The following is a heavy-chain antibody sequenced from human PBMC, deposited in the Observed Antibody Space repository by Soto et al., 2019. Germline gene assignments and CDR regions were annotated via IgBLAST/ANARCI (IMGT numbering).Heavy chain of an antibody. D-gene: IGHD6-13*01. CDR1: GFTFSSYA. CDR2: MSSDGSNK. V-gene: IGHV3-30-3*01. Sequence: QVQLVESGGGVVQPGRSLRLSCAASGFTFSSYAMHWVRRAPGKGLEWMAVMSSDGSNKYYADSVKGRFTISRENSKNTLYLVLSGLRPEDPGSYYCARAGAAYWRKGTLVIVS. J-gene: IGHJ4*02. CDR3: ARAGAAY.